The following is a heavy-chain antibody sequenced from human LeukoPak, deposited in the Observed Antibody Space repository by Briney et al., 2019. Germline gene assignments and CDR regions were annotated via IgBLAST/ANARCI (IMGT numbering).Heavy chain of an antibody. CDR1: GFTVSSNY. J-gene: IGHJ4*02. D-gene: IGHD3-22*01. Sequence: GGSLRLSCAASGFTVSSNYMSWVRQAPGKGLEWVSLIYSGGSTYYADSVKGRFTISRDNSKNTLYLQMNSLRAEDTAVYYCAREGYFDSSGPSGWGQGTLVTVSS. V-gene: IGHV3-66*01. CDR3: AREGYFDSSGPSG. CDR2: IYSGGST.